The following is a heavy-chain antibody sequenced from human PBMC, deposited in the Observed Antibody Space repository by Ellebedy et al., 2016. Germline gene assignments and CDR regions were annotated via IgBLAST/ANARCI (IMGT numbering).Heavy chain of an antibody. Sequence: ASVKVSCXASGYTFTTFSITWVRQVPGQGLGWMGFVNTFSGNTKFAQKFQGRVSMTTDSSTHTAYMDLRSLRSDDTAMYYCAKTSGWGYGENWGQGTLVTVSS. V-gene: IGHV1-18*04. CDR2: VNTFSGNT. J-gene: IGHJ4*02. CDR3: AKTSGWGYGEN. D-gene: IGHD3-10*01. CDR1: GYTFTTFS.